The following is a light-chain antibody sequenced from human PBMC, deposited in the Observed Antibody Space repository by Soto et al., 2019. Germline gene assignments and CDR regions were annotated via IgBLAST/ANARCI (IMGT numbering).Light chain of an antibody. CDR2: DAS. V-gene: IGKV1-5*01. Sequence: DIQMTQSPATLSASVGDRVTITCRASQSISSWLAWYQQKPGKVPKLLIDDASSLESGVPSRFSGSGSGTEFTLTISSLQPDDFATYYCQQYNTYPWTFGQGTKVGVK. CDR1: QSISSW. J-gene: IGKJ1*01. CDR3: QQYNTYPWT.